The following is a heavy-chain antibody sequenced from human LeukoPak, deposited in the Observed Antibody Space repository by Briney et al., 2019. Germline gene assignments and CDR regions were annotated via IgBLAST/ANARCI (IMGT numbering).Heavy chain of an antibody. J-gene: IGHJ4*02. CDR2: IYYSGST. CDR3: ARGGYSYGYYFDY. CDR1: GGSISSYY. Sequence: KPSETLSLACTVSGGSISSYYWSWIRQPPGKGLEWIGYIYYSGSTNYNPSLKSRVTISVDTSKNQFSLKLSSVTAADTAVYYCARGGYSYGYYFDYWGQGTLVTVPS. D-gene: IGHD5-18*01. V-gene: IGHV4-59*01.